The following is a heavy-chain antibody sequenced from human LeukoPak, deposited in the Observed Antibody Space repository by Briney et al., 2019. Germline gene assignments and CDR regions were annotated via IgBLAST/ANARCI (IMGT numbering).Heavy chain of an antibody. D-gene: IGHD1-26*01. V-gene: IGHV1-24*01. CDR2: FDPEDGEI. CDR1: EYTLTELS. Sequence: GASVKVSCKVSEYTLTELSMHWVRPAPGKGLEWLGGFDPEDGEIIYAQKFQGRVTMSDDTSTDTAYMELGSLRSDDTAVYYCAADRGDYSGSYWTAFDIWGQGTMVTVSP. J-gene: IGHJ3*02. CDR3: AADRGDYSGSYWTAFDI.